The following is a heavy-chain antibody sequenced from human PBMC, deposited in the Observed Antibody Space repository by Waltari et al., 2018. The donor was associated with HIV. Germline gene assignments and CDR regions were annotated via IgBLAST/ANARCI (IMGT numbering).Heavy chain of an antibody. D-gene: IGHD3-10*01. CDR3: ARATVFLRFGEFSNYGMDV. CDR2: INTDGNTT. CDR1: GFTFSNYC. J-gene: IGHJ6*02. V-gene: IGHV3-74*01. Sequence: EVRLVESGGALVQPGESLRLSCAASGFTFSNYCMHWGRQAPGKGLVRISRINTDGNTTTYADSVRGRFSNSRDNAKHTLDLQMNSLKADDTAVYYCARATVFLRFGEFSNYGMDVWGQGTMVTVSS.